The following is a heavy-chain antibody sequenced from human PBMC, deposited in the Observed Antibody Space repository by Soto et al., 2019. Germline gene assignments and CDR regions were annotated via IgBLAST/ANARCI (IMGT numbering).Heavy chain of an antibody. CDR2: ISGSGGST. CDR1: GFTFSSYA. V-gene: IGHV3-23*01. Sequence: EVQLLESGGGLVQPGGSLRLSCAASGFTFSSYAMSWVRQAPGKGLEWVSAISGSGGSTYYADSVKGRFTISRDNSKNTLYLQMNSLRAEDAAVYYCAKDRDDILTGNDYWGQGTLVTVSS. J-gene: IGHJ4*02. D-gene: IGHD3-9*01. CDR3: AKDRDDILTGNDY.